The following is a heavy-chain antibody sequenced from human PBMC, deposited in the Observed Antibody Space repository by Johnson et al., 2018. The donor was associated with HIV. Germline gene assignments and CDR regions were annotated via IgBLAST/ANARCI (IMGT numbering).Heavy chain of an antibody. D-gene: IGHD6-13*01. V-gene: IGHV3-66*01. Sequence: VQLVESGGGLVQPGGSLRLSCAASGFTVSSNYMTWVRQAPGRGLEWVSVIYSGGSTYYADSVKGRFTISRDNSKNTPYLQMNSLRAEDTAVYYCAREMIAAADDIWGQGTMVTVSS. CDR1: GFTVSSNY. J-gene: IGHJ3*02. CDR2: IYSGGST. CDR3: AREMIAAADDI.